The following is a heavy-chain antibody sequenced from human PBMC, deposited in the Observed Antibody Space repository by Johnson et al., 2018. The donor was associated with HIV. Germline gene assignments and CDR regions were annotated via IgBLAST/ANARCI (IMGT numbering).Heavy chain of an antibody. CDR1: GFTFDDYA. Sequence: VQLVESGGGVLRPGESLRLSCAASGFTFDDYAMHWVRQAPGKGLEWVSGISWNSGSIGYADSVKGRFTISRDNAKNSLYLQMNSLRAEDTALYYCAKTERRWLQFDAFDIWGQGTMVTVSS. D-gene: IGHD5-24*01. CDR3: AKTERRWLQFDAFDI. V-gene: IGHV3-9*01. CDR2: ISWNSGSI. J-gene: IGHJ3*02.